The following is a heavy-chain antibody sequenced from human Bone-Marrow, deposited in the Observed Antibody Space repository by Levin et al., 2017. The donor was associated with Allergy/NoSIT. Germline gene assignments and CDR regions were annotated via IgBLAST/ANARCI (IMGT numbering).Heavy chain of an antibody. J-gene: IGHJ2*01. CDR1: GGSVNSFSDY. V-gene: IGHV4-61*01. CDR3: ARDQSPTEGSGWRAYFDL. Sequence: SQTLSLTCSVSGGSVNSFSDYWSWIRQSPGKGLEWIGYIYYNGHTNYNPSLKSRVTISLDTSKSQFSLKLSSVTAADTAVYYCARDQSPTEGSGWRAYFDLWGRGTLIVVSS. CDR2: IYYNGHT. D-gene: IGHD6-19*01.